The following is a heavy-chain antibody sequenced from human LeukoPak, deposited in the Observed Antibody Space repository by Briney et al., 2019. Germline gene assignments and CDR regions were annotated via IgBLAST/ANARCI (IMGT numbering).Heavy chain of an antibody. CDR3: ARDRKYCGGDCYSEDYYYYMDV. Sequence: GGSLRLSCAASGFTFSSYWMSWVRQAPGKGLEWVSYISSSSSTIYYADSVKGRFTISRDNAKNSLYLQMNSLRAEDTAVYYCARDRKYCGGDCYSEDYYYYMDVWGKGTTVTVSS. D-gene: IGHD2-21*02. CDR1: GFTFSSYW. J-gene: IGHJ6*03. V-gene: IGHV3-48*04. CDR2: ISSSSSTI.